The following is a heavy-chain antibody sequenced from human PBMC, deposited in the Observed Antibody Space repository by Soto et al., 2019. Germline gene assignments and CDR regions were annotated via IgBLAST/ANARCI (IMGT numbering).Heavy chain of an antibody. Sequence: PSETLSLTCTVSGGSISSGGYYWSWIRQHPGKGLEWIGYIYYSGSTYYNPSLKSRVTISVDTSKNQFSLKLSSVTAADTAVYYCARDRKYDFWSGYYTSWFDPWGQGTLVTVSS. CDR2: IYYSGST. CDR3: ARDRKYDFWSGYYTSWFDP. J-gene: IGHJ5*02. CDR1: GGSISSGGYY. D-gene: IGHD3-3*01. V-gene: IGHV4-31*03.